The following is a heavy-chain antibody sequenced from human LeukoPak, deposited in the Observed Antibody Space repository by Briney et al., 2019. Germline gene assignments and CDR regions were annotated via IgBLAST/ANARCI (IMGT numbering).Heavy chain of an antibody. V-gene: IGHV4-34*01. J-gene: IGHJ5*02. CDR2: INHSGST. CDR1: GGSFSGYY. D-gene: IGHD2-2*01. Sequence: SETLSLTCAVYGGSFSGYYWSWIRQPPGKGLEWIGEINHSGSTNYNPSLKSRVTISVDTSKNQFSLKLSSVTAADTAVYYCARQSSLRYCSSTSCHNWFDPWGQGTLVTVSS. CDR3: ARQSSLRYCSSTSCHNWFDP.